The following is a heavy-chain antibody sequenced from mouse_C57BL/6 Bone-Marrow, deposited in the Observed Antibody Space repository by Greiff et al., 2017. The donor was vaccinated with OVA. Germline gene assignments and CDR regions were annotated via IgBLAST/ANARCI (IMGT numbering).Heavy chain of an antibody. D-gene: IGHD2-1*01. Sequence: EVQRVESGPGLVKPSQSLSLTCSVTGYSITSGYYWNWIRQFPGNKLEWMGYISYDGSNNYNPSLKNRISITRDTSKNQFFLKLNSVTTEDTATYYCARDYYGNYGGVYYYAMDYWGQGTSVTVSS. J-gene: IGHJ4*01. CDR2: ISYDGSN. CDR3: ARDYYGNYGGVYYYAMDY. V-gene: IGHV3-6*01. CDR1: GYSITSGYY.